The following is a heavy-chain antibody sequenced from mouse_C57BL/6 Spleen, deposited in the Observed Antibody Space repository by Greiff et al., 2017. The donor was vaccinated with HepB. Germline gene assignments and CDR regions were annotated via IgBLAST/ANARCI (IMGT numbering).Heavy chain of an antibody. CDR3: ARRGEGGYFDV. CDR2: IYPGDGDT. CDR1: GYAFSSSW. V-gene: IGHV1-82*01. J-gene: IGHJ1*03. Sequence: VQLQQSGPALVKPGASVKISCKASGYAFSSSWMNWVKQRPGKGLEWIGRIYPGDGDTNYNAKFKGKATLTADKSSSTAYMQLSSLTSEDSAVYFCARRGEGGYFDVWGTGTTVTVSS.